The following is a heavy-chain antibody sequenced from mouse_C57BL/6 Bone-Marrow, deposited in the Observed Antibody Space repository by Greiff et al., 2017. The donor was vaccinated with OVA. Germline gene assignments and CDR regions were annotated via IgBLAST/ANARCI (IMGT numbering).Heavy chain of an antibody. Sequence: EVQRVESGAELVRPGASVKLSCTASGFNIKDDYMHWVKQRPEQGLEWIGWIDPENGDTEYASKFQGKATITADTSSNTAYLQLSSLTSEDTAVYYCTTCAPFAYWGQGTLVTVSA. CDR3: TTCAPFAY. D-gene: IGHD6-1*01. V-gene: IGHV14-4*01. CDR1: GFNIKDDY. J-gene: IGHJ3*01. CDR2: IDPENGDT.